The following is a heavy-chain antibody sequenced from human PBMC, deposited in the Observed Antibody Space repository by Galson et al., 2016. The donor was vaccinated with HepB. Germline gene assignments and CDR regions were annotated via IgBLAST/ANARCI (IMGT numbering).Heavy chain of an antibody. CDR2: ISAYNGNT. CDR3: ARSNNQREGAFDI. V-gene: IGHV1-18*01. D-gene: IGHD1/OR15-1a*01. Sequence: SVKVSCKASGYTFTNYDISWVRQAPGQGLEWMGWISAYNGNTNYAQKLQRRISMTTDTSTSTAYVELRSLRSDDTAAYYCARSNNQREGAFDIWGQGTMVAVSS. CDR1: GYTFTNYD. J-gene: IGHJ3*02.